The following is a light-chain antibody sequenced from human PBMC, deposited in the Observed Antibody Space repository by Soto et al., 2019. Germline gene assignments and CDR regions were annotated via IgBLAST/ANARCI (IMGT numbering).Light chain of an antibody. Sequence: EIVLTQSPATLSSSPGERSTLSCRARQSVSSSYLAWYQQKPGQAPRLLIYGASSRATGIPDRFSGGGSGTEFTLSISRLEPEDFAVYYCQQYVMPPFTVGRGTKVDIK. V-gene: IGKV3-20*01. CDR1: QSVSSSY. CDR2: GAS. J-gene: IGKJ2*01. CDR3: QQYVMPPFT.